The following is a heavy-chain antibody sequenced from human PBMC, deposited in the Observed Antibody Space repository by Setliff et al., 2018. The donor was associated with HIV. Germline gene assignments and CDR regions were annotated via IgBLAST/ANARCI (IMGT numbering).Heavy chain of an antibody. J-gene: IGHJ6*02. CDR2: IYYSGST. Sequence: SETLSLTCAVSGYSLSSDYYWGWIRQPPGKGLEWIGSIYYSGSTNYNPSLKSRVTISRDTAKNEFSVKLTSVTAADTAVYYCARESPDGLDVWGQGTTVTVSS. V-gene: IGHV4-38-2*02. CDR3: ARESPDGLDV. CDR1: GYSLSSDYY.